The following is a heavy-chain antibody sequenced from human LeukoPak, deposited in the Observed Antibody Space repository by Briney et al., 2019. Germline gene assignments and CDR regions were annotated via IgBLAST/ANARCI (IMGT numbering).Heavy chain of an antibody. CDR2: INHSGST. J-gene: IGHJ6*02. V-gene: IGHV4-34*01. CDR3: ARGLGYSYGPLDYYHYYGMDV. Sequence: HPSETLSLTCAVYGGSFSGYYWSWICQPPGKGLEWIGEINHSGSTNYNPSLKSRVTISVDTSKNQFSLKLSSVTAADTAVYYCARGLGYSYGPLDYYHYYGMDVWGQGTTVTVSS. CDR1: GGSFSGYY. D-gene: IGHD5-18*01.